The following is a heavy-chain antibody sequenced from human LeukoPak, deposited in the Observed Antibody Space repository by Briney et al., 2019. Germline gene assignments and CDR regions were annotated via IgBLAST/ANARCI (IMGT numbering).Heavy chain of an antibody. CDR3: ARAGQWLVHFDY. D-gene: IGHD6-19*01. CDR2: IIPIFGTA. V-gene: IGHV1-69*13. CDR1: GGTFSSCA. J-gene: IGHJ4*02. Sequence: SVKVSCKASGGTFSSCAISWVRQAPGQGLEWMGGIIPIFGTANYAQKFQGRVTITADESTSTAYMELSSLRSEDTAVYYCARAGQWLVHFDYWGQGTLVTVSS.